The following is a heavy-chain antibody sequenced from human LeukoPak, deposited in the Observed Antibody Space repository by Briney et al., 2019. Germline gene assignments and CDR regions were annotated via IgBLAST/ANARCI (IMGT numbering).Heavy chain of an antibody. J-gene: IGHJ5*02. V-gene: IGHV1-18*01. CDR2: ISAYNGNT. D-gene: IGHD2-15*01. CDR3: ARVGRYCSGGSCYSFSDWFDP. Sequence: ASVKVSCKASGYTSTSYGISWVRQAPGQGLEWMGWISAYNGNTNYAQKLQGRVTMTTDTSTSTAYMELRSLRSDDTAVYYCARVGRYCSGGSCYSFSDWFDPWGQGTLVTVSS. CDR1: GYTSTSYG.